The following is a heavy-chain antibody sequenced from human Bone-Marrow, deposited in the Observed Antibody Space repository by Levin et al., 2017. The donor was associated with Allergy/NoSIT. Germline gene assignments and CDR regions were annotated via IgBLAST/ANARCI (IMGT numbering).Heavy chain of an antibody. J-gene: IGHJ4*02. D-gene: IGHD3-16*01. V-gene: IGHV4-31*03. Sequence: SETLSLTCTVSGGSVDSGRYYWSWIRQHPEKGLEWIGYIYYTGSTHYSPSLKSRVTMSVDTSNNQFSLRLSSVTAADTAVYYCARSWGSGHSVDYWGQGTRVTVSS. CDR3: ARSWGSGHSVDY. CDR2: IYYTGST. CDR1: GGSVDSGRYY.